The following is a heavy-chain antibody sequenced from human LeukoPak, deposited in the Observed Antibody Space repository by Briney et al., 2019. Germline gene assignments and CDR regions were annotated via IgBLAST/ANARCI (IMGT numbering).Heavy chain of an antibody. Sequence: PGGSLRLSCAASGFTFSSYDMHWVRQATGKGLEWVSAIGTAGDTYYPGSVKGRFTISRENAKNSLYLQMNSLRAGDAAVYYCARVNGDYDAFDYWGQGTLVTVSS. CDR2: IGTAGDT. CDR3: ARVNGDYDAFDY. CDR1: GFTFSSYD. D-gene: IGHD4-17*01. J-gene: IGHJ4*02. V-gene: IGHV3-13*01.